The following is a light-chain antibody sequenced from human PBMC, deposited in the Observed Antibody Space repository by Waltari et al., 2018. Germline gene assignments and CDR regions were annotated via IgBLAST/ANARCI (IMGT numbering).Light chain of an antibody. J-gene: IGKJ3*01. CDR2: DAS. CDR3: QHRGHWPPDAT. CDR1: QSVTNP. Sequence: EIVLTQSPATLSLSPGERATLPCRASQSVTNPLAWYQQKPDQSPRLLIYDASNRATGIPARFSGSGSGTDFTLTISSLEPEDFAVYYCQHRGHWPPDATFGPGTKVDIK. V-gene: IGKV3-11*01.